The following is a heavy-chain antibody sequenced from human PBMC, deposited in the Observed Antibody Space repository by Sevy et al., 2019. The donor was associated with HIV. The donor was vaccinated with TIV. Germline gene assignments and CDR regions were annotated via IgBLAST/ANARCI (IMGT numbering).Heavy chain of an antibody. CDR2: ISYDGNYT. V-gene: IGHV3-30-3*01. CDR1: GFTFSSYS. J-gene: IGHJ3*01. Sequence: GGSLRLSCAASGFTFSSYSMYWVRQAPGKGLEWVGIISYDGNYTYCADSMKGRFTISRDNSKTTLYLQMNRLGVEATAVYYCARDPNLDDFDLWGLGTQVTVSS. CDR3: ARDPNLDDFDL.